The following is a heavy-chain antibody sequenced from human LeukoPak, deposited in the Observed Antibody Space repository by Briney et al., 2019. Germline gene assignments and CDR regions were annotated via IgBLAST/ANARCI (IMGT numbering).Heavy chain of an antibody. CDR1: GNYW. CDR3: VSFYETY. Sequence: GGSLRLSCAASGNYWMHWVRQAPGKGLVWVSHINRDGSWTGYADSVKGRFTISKDNAKNTVYLQMNNLRAEDTAVYYCVSFYETYWGRGTLVTVSS. V-gene: IGHV3-74*01. CDR2: INRDGSWT. D-gene: IGHD2-2*01. J-gene: IGHJ4*02.